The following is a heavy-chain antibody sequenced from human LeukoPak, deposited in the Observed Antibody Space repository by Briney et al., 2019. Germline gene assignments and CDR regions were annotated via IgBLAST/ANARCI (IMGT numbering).Heavy chain of an antibody. V-gene: IGHV3-23*01. D-gene: IGHD3-10*02. CDR2: ISASASST. J-gene: IGHJ6*04. CDR1: GFTFSNYG. CDR3: AELGITMIGGV. Sequence: GGSLRLSCAASGFTFSNYGMARVRPVPGKGLEWVSAISASASSTYYTDSVKGRFTISRDNAKNSLYLQMNSLRAEDTAVYYCAELGITMIGGVWGKGTTVTISS.